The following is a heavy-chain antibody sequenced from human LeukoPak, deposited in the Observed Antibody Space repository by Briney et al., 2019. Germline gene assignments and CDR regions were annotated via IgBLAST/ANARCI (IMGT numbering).Heavy chain of an antibody. D-gene: IGHD6-19*01. V-gene: IGHV4-34*01. CDR2: INHSGTT. CDR3: ARTLDEGGWSFFDY. J-gene: IGHJ4*02. Sequence: KPSETLSLTCAVYGGSFSGFYWTWIRQPPGKGLEWIGEINHSGTTNYNPSLKSRVIVSVDTSKNQFSLKLSSVAAADTAVYYCARTLDEGGWSFFDYWGQGTLVTVSS. CDR1: GGSFSGFY.